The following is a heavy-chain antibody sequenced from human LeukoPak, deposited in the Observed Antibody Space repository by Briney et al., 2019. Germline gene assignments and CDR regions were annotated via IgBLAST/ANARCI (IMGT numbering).Heavy chain of an antibody. CDR3: AKGVVVVPAAIPQDY. D-gene: IGHD2-2*01. V-gene: IGHV3-30*02. CDR1: GFTFSSYG. CDR2: IRYDGSNK. Sequence: GGSLRLSCAASGFTFSSYGMHWVRQAPGKGLEWVAFIRYDGSNKYYADSVKGRFTISRDNSKNTLYLQMNSLRAEDTAVYYCAKGVVVVPAAIPQDYWGQGTLVTVSS. J-gene: IGHJ4*02.